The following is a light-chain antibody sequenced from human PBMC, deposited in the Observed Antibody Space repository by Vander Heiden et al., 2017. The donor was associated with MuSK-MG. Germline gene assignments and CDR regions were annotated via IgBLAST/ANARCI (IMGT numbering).Light chain of an antibody. CDR2: SNN. CDR1: SSNIGSNT. Sequence: QSVLTPPPSASGTPGQRVTIPCSGSSSNIGSNTVNWYQQLPGAAPKLLIFSNNQRPPGGLDRCYGSKSGTSAALAISGLQPEEEEDYYCAAWDDSRNGRVVFGGGTKLTVL. CDR3: AAWDDSRNGRVV. J-gene: IGLJ2*01. V-gene: IGLV1-44*01.